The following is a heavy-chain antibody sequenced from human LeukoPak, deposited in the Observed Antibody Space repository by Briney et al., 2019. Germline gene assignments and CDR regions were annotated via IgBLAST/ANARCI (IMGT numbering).Heavy chain of an antibody. CDR2: ISGSGGST. CDR1: GFTFSSYA. CDR3: AKDRSSIAVAGTYDY. J-gene: IGHJ4*02. V-gene: IGHV3-23*01. D-gene: IGHD6-19*01. Sequence: GGSLRLSCAASGFTFSSYAMSWVRQAPGKGLEWVSAISGSGGSTYYADSVKGRFTISRDNSKNTLYLQRNSLRAEDTAVYYCAKDRSSIAVAGTYDYWGQGTLVTVSS.